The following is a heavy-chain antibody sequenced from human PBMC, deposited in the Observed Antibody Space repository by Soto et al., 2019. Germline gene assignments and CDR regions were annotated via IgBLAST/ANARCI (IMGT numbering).Heavy chain of an antibody. Sequence: QVQLVESGGGLVKPGGSLRLSCAASGFTFSDYYMSWIRQAPGKGLEWVSYISSSGSTIYYADSVKGRFTISRDNAKNSLYLQTHSLRAEDTAVYYCARDTYCSSNSCYHYYFDYWGQGTLVTVSS. CDR2: ISSSGSTI. V-gene: IGHV3-11*01. CDR1: GFTFSDYY. D-gene: IGHD2-2*01. J-gene: IGHJ4*02. CDR3: ARDTYCSSNSCYHYYFDY.